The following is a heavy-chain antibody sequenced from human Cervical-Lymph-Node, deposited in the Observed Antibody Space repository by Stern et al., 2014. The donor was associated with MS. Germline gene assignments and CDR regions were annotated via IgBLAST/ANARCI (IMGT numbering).Heavy chain of an antibody. CDR1: GGTFSTYS. CDR2: ITPIFATA. D-gene: IGHD5-12*01. Sequence: QDQLVQSGAEVKKPGSSVKVSCKASGGTFSTYSISWVRQAPGQGLEWMGGITPIFATANYAQKFHGRVTITADDSTSTAYMELGSLRSEDTAVYYCAFGGRSGYPKHFDPWGQGTVVTVSS. J-gene: IGHJ5*02. V-gene: IGHV1-69*12. CDR3: AFGGRSGYPKHFDP.